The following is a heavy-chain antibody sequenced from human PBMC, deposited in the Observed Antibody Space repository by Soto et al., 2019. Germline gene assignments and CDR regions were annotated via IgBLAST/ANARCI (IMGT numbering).Heavy chain of an antibody. Sequence: QVQLVESGGGVVQPGRSLRLSCAASGFTFSSYGMHWVRQAPGKGLEWVAVIWYDGSNKYYADSVEGRFTISRDNSKNTLYLQMNSLRAEDTAVYYCARDHGTSSSGVLIKGTYYWGQGTLVTVSS. J-gene: IGHJ4*02. D-gene: IGHD3-3*01. CDR3: ARDHGTSSSGVLIKGTYY. V-gene: IGHV3-33*01. CDR2: IWYDGSNK. CDR1: GFTFSSYG.